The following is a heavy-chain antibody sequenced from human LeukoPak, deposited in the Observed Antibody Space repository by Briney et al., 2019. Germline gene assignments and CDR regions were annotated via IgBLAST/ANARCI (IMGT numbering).Heavy chain of an antibody. J-gene: IGHJ4*02. CDR2: ISYDGSNK. CDR1: GFTFSSYA. Sequence: GGSLRLSCAASGFTFSSYAMHWVRQAPGKGLEWVAVISYDGSNKYYADSVKGRFTISRDNSKNTLYLQMNSLRAEDTAVYYCARDRLFPGDYWGQGTLVTVSS. D-gene: IGHD6-25*01. V-gene: IGHV3-30*04. CDR3: ARDRLFPGDY.